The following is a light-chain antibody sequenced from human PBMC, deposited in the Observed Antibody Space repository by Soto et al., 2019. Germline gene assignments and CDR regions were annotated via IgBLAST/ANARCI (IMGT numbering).Light chain of an antibody. CDR1: SSDVGGYNY. CDR2: DVS. Sequence: QSVLTQPASVSGSPGQWITISCTGTSSDVGGYNYVSWYQHHPGKAPKLLIHDVSHRPSGVSSRFSGSKSGNTASLTISGLQAEDEADYYCNSYTSSSLYVFGTGTKVTVL. CDR3: NSYTSSSLYV. V-gene: IGLV2-14*03. J-gene: IGLJ1*01.